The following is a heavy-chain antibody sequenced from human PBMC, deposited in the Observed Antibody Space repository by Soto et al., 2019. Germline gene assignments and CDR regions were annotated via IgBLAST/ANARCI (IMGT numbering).Heavy chain of an antibody. V-gene: IGHV6-1*01. Sequence: KQSQTLSLTCAISGDSVSSNSAAWSWIRQSPSRGLEWLGRTYYRSKWYNDYAVSVKSRITINPDTSKNQFSLQLNSVTPEDTAVYYCARVRFVGASPPYYYYYGMDVWGQGTTVTVSS. D-gene: IGHD1-26*01. CDR2: TYYRSKWYN. CDR1: GDSVSSNSAA. CDR3: ARVRFVGASPPYYYYYGMDV. J-gene: IGHJ6*02.